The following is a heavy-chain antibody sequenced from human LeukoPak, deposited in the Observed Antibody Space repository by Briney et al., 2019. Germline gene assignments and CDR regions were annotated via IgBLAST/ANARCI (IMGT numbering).Heavy chain of an antibody. Sequence: KPSETLSLTCTVSGGSISSSSYYWGWIRQPPGKGLEWIGSIYYSGSTYYNPSLKSRVTISVDTSKNQFSLKLSSVTAADTAVYYCPRYNPGEEDCSGGSCERYAFDIWGQGTMVTVSP. J-gene: IGHJ3*02. CDR1: GGSISSSSYY. D-gene: IGHD2-15*01. CDR3: PRYNPGEEDCSGGSCERYAFDI. V-gene: IGHV4-39*01. CDR2: IYYSGST.